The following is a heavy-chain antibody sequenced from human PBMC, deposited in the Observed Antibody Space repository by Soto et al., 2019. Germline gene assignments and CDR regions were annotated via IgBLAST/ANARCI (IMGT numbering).Heavy chain of an antibody. Sequence: SETLSLTCAVYGGYFSNYYWSWIRQPPGKGLEWIGEINHSGSTNYNSSLKSRVTISVDTSKNQFSLNLSSVTAADTAVYFCARDPGYCSGGYCYYFDYWGQGALVTVSS. J-gene: IGHJ4*02. V-gene: IGHV4-34*01. CDR3: ARDPGYCSGGYCYYFDY. D-gene: IGHD2-15*01. CDR1: GGYFSNYY. CDR2: INHSGST.